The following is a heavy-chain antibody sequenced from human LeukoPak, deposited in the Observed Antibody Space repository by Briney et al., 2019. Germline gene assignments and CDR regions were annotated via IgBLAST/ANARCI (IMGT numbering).Heavy chain of an antibody. D-gene: IGHD6-13*01. CDR2: IKQDGSEE. J-gene: IGHJ6*02. CDR1: GFTFSSYW. V-gene: IGHV3-7*01. Sequence: PGGTLRLSCAASGFTFSSYWMSWVRQAPGKGLEWVANIKQDGSEEYYVDSVKGRFTISRDNAKNSMYLQMNSLRAEDTAVYYCARWYSSSKRYYGMDVWGQGTTVTVSS. CDR3: ARWYSSSKRYYGMDV.